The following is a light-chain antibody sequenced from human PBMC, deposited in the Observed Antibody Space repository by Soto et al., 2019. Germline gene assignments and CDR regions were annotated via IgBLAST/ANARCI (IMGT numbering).Light chain of an antibody. CDR2: LNSDGSH. Sequence: QAVVTQSPSASASLGASVKLTCTLSSGHSSYAIAWHQQQPEEGPRYLMKLNSDGSHSKGDGIPDRFSGSSSGAERYLTISSLQSEDEADYYCQTWGTGSVVFGGGTKLTVL. CDR3: QTWGTGSVV. CDR1: SGHSSYA. V-gene: IGLV4-69*01. J-gene: IGLJ2*01.